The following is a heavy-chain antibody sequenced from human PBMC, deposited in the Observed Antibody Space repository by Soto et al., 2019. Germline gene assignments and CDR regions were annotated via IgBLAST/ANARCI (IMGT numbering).Heavy chain of an antibody. J-gene: IGHJ6*02. CDR1: GLTFSRFS. D-gene: IGHD3-10*02. CDR2: ISYDGNNK. Sequence: QVQLVESGGGVVQPGRSLRLSCAASGLTFSRFSMHWVRQAPGKGLAWVAVISYDGNNKHFAESVKGRFSISRDDSKNTLYLEMNNLRGDDSAVYYCARDHGMFLSYYYYGMDVWGQGTTVTVSS. V-gene: IGHV3-30-3*01. CDR3: ARDHGMFLSYYYYGMDV.